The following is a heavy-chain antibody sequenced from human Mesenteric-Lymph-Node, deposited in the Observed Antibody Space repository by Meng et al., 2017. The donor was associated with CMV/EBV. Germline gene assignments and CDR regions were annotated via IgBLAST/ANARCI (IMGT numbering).Heavy chain of an antibody. V-gene: IGHV3-30*04. D-gene: IGHD3-10*01. CDR3: AKVMVRGNYGMDV. Sequence: GESLKISCAASGFTFSTYTMHWVRQAPGKGLEWVAVLSNDGSDNSYADSVKGRFTISRDNSENTLYLQMNSLRAEDTAVYYCAKVMVRGNYGMDVWGQGTTVTVSS. CDR2: LSNDGSDN. J-gene: IGHJ6*02. CDR1: GFTFSTYT.